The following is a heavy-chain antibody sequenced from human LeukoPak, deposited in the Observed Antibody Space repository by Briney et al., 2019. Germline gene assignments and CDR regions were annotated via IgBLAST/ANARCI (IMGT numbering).Heavy chain of an antibody. Sequence: ASVKVSCKASGGTFSSYAISWVRQAPGQGLEWMGGIIPIFGTANYAQKFRGRVTITTDESTSTAYMELSSLRSEDTAVYYCASLGYCSGGSCYFWGQGTLATVSS. CDR2: IIPIFGTA. D-gene: IGHD2-15*01. CDR1: GGTFSSYA. V-gene: IGHV1-69*05. J-gene: IGHJ4*02. CDR3: ASLGYCSGGSCYF.